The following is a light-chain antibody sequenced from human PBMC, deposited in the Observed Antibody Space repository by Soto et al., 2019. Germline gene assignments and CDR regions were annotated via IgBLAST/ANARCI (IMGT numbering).Light chain of an antibody. CDR2: RTS. CDR1: QSISSN. Sequence: EIVLTQSPATLSVSPGERATLSCRASQSISSNLAWYQQKPGQAPRLLMFRTSSRATGFPARFSGSGSGTEFNLTISSLQSEDVGVYYCQQYNNWPRATFGEGTKVDIK. V-gene: IGKV3-15*01. J-gene: IGKJ4*01. CDR3: QQYNNWPRAT.